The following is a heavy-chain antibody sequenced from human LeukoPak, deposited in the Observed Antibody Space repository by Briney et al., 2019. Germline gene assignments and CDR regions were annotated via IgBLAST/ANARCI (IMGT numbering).Heavy chain of an antibody. CDR1: GFTFSSYG. CDR3: ATNGGGDSGYGNFDY. Sequence: GGSLRLSCAASGFTFSSYGMHWVRQAPGRGLEWVSYISSSGSTIYYADSVKGRFTISRDNAKNSLYLQMNSLRAEDTALYYCATNGGGDSGYGNFDYWGQGTLVTVSS. V-gene: IGHV3-48*04. D-gene: IGHD5-12*01. J-gene: IGHJ4*02. CDR2: ISSSGSTI.